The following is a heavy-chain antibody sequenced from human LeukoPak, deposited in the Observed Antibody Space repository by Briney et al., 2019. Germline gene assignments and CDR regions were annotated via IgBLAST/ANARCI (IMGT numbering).Heavy chain of an antibody. CDR1: GFTLSSNY. CDR3: ARGQDDDYY. CDR2: IYSGGST. V-gene: IGHV3-53*01. Sequence: GGSLRLSCAASGFTLSSNYMSWVRQAPGKGLEWVSVIYSGGSTYYADSVKGRFTISRDNSKDTLYLQMNSLRAEDTAVYYCARGQDDDYYWGQGTLVTVSS. D-gene: IGHD1-1*01. J-gene: IGHJ4*02.